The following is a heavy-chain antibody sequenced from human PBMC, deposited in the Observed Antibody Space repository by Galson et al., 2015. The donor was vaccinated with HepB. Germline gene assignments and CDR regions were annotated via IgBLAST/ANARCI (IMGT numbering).Heavy chain of an antibody. D-gene: IGHD6-13*01. CDR3: LRLGDLSGYSSS. Sequence: SLRLSCAASGFTFSGSAIHWVRQASGKGPEWVGRIRSKASDYATASAASLKGRFTISRDDSKNTAYLHMNSLKTEDTAVYYFLRLGDLSGYSSSWGQGTLVTVSS. CDR2: IRSKASDYAT. CDR1: GFTFSGSA. J-gene: IGHJ4*02. V-gene: IGHV3-73*01.